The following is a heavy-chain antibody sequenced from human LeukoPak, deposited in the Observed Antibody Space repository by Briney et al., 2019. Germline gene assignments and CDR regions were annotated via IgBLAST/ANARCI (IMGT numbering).Heavy chain of an antibody. Sequence: GGSLRLSCAASGFTFSSYATSWVRQAPGKGLEWVSAISGSVGSTYYADSVKGRFTISRDNYKNTLYLQMNSLRAEDTAVYYCAKGRRVLRFLEWLGTTDDDYWGQGTLVTVSS. V-gene: IGHV3-23*01. CDR2: ISGSVGST. CDR1: GFTFSSYA. J-gene: IGHJ4*02. CDR3: AKGRRVLRFLEWLGTTDDDY. D-gene: IGHD3-3*01.